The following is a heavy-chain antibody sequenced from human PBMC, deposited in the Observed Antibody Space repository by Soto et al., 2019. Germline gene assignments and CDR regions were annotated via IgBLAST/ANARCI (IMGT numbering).Heavy chain of an antibody. J-gene: IGHJ4*02. CDR3: ARHNYCGGDCYYFDS. Sequence: QLQLQESGPGLVKPSETLSLTCTVSGGSISSVSYYWGWIRQSPGKGLEWIGSIYYTGSTYYNPSLRSRVAISVDTPKNQFSLRLSSATVADTAVYYCARHNYCGGDCYYFDSWGQGTLVTVSS. CDR1: GGSISSVSYY. D-gene: IGHD2-21*02. V-gene: IGHV4-39*01. CDR2: IYYTGST.